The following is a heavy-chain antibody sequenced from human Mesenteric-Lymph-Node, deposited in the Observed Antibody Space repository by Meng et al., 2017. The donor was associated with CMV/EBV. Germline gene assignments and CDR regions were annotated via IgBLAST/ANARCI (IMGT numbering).Heavy chain of an antibody. Sequence: ASVKVSCKASGYTFTGYYMHWVRQAPGQGLEWMGWINPNSGGTNYAQKFQGRVTMTRDTSISTAYMELSRLRSDDTAVYFCARGGIAAAGTLVYWGQGTLVTVSS. CDR3: ARGGIAAAGTLVY. CDR2: INPNSGGT. J-gene: IGHJ4*02. V-gene: IGHV1-2*02. CDR1: GYTFTGYY. D-gene: IGHD6-13*01.